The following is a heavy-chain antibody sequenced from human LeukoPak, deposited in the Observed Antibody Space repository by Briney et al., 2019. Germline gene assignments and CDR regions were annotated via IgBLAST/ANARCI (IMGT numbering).Heavy chain of an antibody. CDR3: AKGLLRFDY. V-gene: IGHV3-23*01. J-gene: IGHJ4*02. CDR2: ISGSGGST. D-gene: IGHD2-15*01. CDR1: GFTFSNYW. Sequence: GGSLRLSCAASGFTFSNYWMTWVRQAPGKGLEWVSAISGSGGSTYYADSVKGRFTISRDNSKNTLYLQMNSLRAEDTAVYYCAKGLLRFDYWGQGTLVTVSS.